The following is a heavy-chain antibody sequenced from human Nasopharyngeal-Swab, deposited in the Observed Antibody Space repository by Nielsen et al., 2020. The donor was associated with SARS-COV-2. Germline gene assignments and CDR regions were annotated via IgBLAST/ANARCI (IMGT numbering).Heavy chain of an antibody. CDR1: GGSLSGFY. D-gene: IGHD1-26*01. Sequence: GSLRLSCAVYGGSLSGFYWSWIRQPPGKGLEWIGEINHSGSTNYNPSLKSRVTISVDTSKNQFSLKLSSVTAADTAVYYCARGFFGGGSYYGPNAFDIWGQGTMVTVSS. CDR3: ARGFFGGGSYYGPNAFDI. J-gene: IGHJ3*02. CDR2: INHSGST. V-gene: IGHV4-34*01.